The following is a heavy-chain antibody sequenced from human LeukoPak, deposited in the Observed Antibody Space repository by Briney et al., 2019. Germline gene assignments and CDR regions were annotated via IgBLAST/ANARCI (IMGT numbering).Heavy chain of an antibody. Sequence: GASVKVSCKASGYTFTGYYMHWVRQAPGQGLEWMGWINPNSGGTNYAQKFQGRVTMTRDTSISTAYMELSRLRSDDTAVYYCARCGSGYYHNWFDPWGQGTLVTVSS. CDR2: INPNSGGT. D-gene: IGHD3-22*01. J-gene: IGHJ5*02. CDR1: GYTFTGYY. CDR3: ARCGSGYYHNWFDP. V-gene: IGHV1-2*02.